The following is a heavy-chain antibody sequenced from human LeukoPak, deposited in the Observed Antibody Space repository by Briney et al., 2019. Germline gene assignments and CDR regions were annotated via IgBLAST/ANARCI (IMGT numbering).Heavy chain of an antibody. V-gene: IGHV4-4*07. CDR3: ARGVIAAGGNDFDY. D-gene: IGHD6-13*01. J-gene: IGHJ4*02. Sequence: PSETLSLTCTVSGGSISSFYWSWIRQAAGKGLEWIGRISSSGSTDYNASLKSRVTMSVDTSKNQLSLKVISVTAADTAVYCARGVIAAGGNDFDYWGQGTLVTVSS. CDR1: GGSISSFY. CDR2: ISSSGST.